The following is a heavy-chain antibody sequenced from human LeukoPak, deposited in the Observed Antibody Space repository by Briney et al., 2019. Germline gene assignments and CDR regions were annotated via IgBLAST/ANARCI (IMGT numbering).Heavy chain of an antibody. CDR2: ISGDGGST. CDR3: AKDILSEQWHDAFDI. J-gene: IGHJ3*02. V-gene: IGHV3-43*02. CDR1: GFIVDDYA. D-gene: IGHD6-19*01. Sequence: GGSLRLSCAASGFIVDDYAMYWVRQAPGKGLEWVSLISGDGGSTYYADSVKGRFTISRDNSKNSLFLQMNSLRTEDTALYYCAKDILSEQWHDAFDIWGQGTIASVSS.